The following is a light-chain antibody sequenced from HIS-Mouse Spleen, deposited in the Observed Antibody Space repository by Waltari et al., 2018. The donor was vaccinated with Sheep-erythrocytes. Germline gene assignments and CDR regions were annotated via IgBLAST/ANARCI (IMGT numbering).Light chain of an antibody. CDR3: CSYAGSYNHV. CDR1: SSDVGCYNY. V-gene: IGLV2-11*01. J-gene: IGLJ1*01. Sequence: QSALTQPRSVSGSPGQSVPISCTGTSSDVGCYNYASWYQQHPGKAPKLMIYDVSKRPSGVPDRFSGSKSGNTASLTISGLQAEDEADYYCCSYAGSYNHVFATGTKVTVL. CDR2: DVS.